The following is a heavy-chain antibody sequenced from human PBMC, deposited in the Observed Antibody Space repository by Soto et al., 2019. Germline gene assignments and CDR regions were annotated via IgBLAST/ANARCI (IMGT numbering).Heavy chain of an antibody. J-gene: IGHJ3*02. CDR3: ARVVDYGDAGAFDI. CDR1: GGPFSSYA. V-gene: IGHV1-69*12. CDR2: IIPIFGTA. D-gene: IGHD4-17*01. Sequence: QVQLVQSGAEVKKPGSSVKVSCKASGGPFSSYAISWVRQAPGQGLEWRGGIIPIFGTANYAQKFQGRVTITADESTSTAYMELSSLRSEDTAVYYCARVVDYGDAGAFDIWGQGTMVTVSS.